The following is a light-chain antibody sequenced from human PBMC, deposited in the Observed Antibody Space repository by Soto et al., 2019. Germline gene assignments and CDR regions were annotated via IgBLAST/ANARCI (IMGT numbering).Light chain of an antibody. V-gene: IGKV4-1*01. CDR1: QSVLYSSTNKNY. Sequence: DIVMTQSPASLAVSLSERATINCNSSQSVLYSSTNKNYLAWYQQNPGQPPRLLICFASTRATAVPARFTAGGSGTEFTLTFSSLQSDDLAVDYCQQYDKWPRTFGQGTKVDIK. CDR2: FAS. J-gene: IGKJ1*01. CDR3: QQYDKWPRT.